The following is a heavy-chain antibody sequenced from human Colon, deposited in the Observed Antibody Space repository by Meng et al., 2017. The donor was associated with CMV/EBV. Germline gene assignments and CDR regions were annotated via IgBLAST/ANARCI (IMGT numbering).Heavy chain of an antibody. CDR2: ITNRGGTI. Sequence: GESLKISCVASGFTFSSYEMNWVRQAPGKGLEWVAYITNRGGTIYYADSVKGRFTISRDNAKNSLFLQMNSLRAEDTAVYYCAQPGGYGDYGMDVWGQGTTVTVSS. V-gene: IGHV3-48*03. CDR1: GFTFSSYE. J-gene: IGHJ6*02. D-gene: IGHD4-17*01. CDR3: AQPGGYGDYGMDV.